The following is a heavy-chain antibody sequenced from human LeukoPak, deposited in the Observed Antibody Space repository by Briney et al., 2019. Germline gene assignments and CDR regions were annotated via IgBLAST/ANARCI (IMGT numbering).Heavy chain of an antibody. Sequence: SETLSLTCTVSGGSISSYFWSWIRQPPGKGLECIGYVYYSGSTNYNPSLKSRVTISVDTSKNQFSLKLSSVTAADTAVYYCARLTTRIAIFGLAPDAFDIWGRGTVVTVSS. CDR1: GGSISSYF. V-gene: IGHV4-59*08. CDR3: ARLTTRIAIFGLAPDAFDI. CDR2: VYYSGST. D-gene: IGHD3-3*01. J-gene: IGHJ3*02.